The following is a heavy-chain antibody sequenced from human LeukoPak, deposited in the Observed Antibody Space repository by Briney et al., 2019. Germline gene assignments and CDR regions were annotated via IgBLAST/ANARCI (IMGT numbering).Heavy chain of an antibody. D-gene: IGHD3-22*01. V-gene: IGHV3-30-3*01. CDR1: GFTFSSYA. CDR3: TTVSDQSLYKYYYDSSGYKQRGWAGDY. CDR2: ISYDGSNK. Sequence: GGSLRLSCAASGFTFSSYAMHWVRQAPGKGLEWVAVISYDGSNKYYADSVKGRFTISRDNSKNTLYLQMNSLKTEDTAVYYCTTVSDQSLYKYYYDSSGYKQRGWAGDYWGQGTLVTVSS. J-gene: IGHJ4*02.